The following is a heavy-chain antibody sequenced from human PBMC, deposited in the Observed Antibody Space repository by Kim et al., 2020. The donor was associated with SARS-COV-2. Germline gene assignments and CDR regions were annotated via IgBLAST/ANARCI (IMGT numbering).Heavy chain of an antibody. V-gene: IGHV4-59*08. J-gene: IGHJ6*02. Sequence: SETLSLTCTVSGGSISSYYWSWIRQPPGKGLEWIGYIYYSGSTNYNPSLKSRVTISVDTSKNQFSLKLSSVTAADTAVYYCARHGRGGYDWFIVDYYYGMDVWGQGTTVTVSS. CDR2: IYYSGST. D-gene: IGHD5-12*01. CDR1: GGSISSYY. CDR3: ARHGRGGYDWFIVDYYYGMDV.